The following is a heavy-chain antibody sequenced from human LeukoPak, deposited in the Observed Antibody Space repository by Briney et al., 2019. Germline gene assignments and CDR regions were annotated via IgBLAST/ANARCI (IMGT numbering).Heavy chain of an antibody. Sequence: GGSLRLSCAASRFTVSSNYMSWVRQAPGKGLEWVSVIYSGGSTYYADSVKGRFTISRDNSKNTLYLQMNSLRAEDTAVYYCARDSDYDSSGPLGYWGQGTLVTVSS. V-gene: IGHV3-53*01. CDR3: ARDSDYDSSGPLGY. D-gene: IGHD3-22*01. CDR2: IYSGGST. J-gene: IGHJ4*02. CDR1: RFTVSSNY.